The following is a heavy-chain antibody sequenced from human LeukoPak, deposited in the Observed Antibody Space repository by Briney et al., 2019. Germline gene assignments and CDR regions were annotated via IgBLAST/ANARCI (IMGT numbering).Heavy chain of an antibody. CDR3: ARDALYYDFWSGYQSLYCGMDV. CDR1: GFTFSSYG. Sequence: GGSLRLSCAASGFTFSSYGMHWVRQAPGKGLEWVAVISYDGSNKYYADSVKGRFTISRDNSKNTLYLQMNSLRAEDTAVYYCARDALYYDFWSGYQSLYCGMDVWGQGTTVTVSS. D-gene: IGHD3-3*01. V-gene: IGHV3-30*03. J-gene: IGHJ6*02. CDR2: ISYDGSNK.